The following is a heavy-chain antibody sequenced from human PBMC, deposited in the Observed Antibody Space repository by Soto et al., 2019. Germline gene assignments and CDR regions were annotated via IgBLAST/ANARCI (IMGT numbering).Heavy chain of an antibody. J-gene: IGHJ4*02. D-gene: IGHD4-17*01. CDR1: GGTFSSYA. V-gene: IGHV1-69*13. CDR3: ARDDYGDYDAVDY. Sequence: PSVKVSCKASGGTFSSYAISWVRQAPGQGLEWMGGIIPIFGTANYAQKFQGRVTITADESTSTAYMELSSLRSEDTAVYYCARDDYGDYDAVDYWGQGTLVTVSS. CDR2: IIPIFGTA.